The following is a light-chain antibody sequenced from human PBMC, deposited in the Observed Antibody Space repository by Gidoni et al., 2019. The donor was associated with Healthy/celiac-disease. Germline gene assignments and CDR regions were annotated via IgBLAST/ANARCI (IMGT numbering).Light chain of an antibody. CDR2: AAS. J-gene: IGKJ1*01. Sequence: LSASVGDRVTITCRASQSISSYLNWYQQKPGKAPKLLIYAASSLQRGVPSRFSGGGSGTDFTLTISSLQPEDFATYYCQQSYSTPPWTFAQGTKVEIK. CDR1: QSISSY. V-gene: IGKV1-39*01. CDR3: QQSYSTPPWT.